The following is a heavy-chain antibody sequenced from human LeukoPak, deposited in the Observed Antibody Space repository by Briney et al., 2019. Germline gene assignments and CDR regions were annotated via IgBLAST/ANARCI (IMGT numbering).Heavy chain of an antibody. CDR2: ISYDGSNK. CDR3: AKGGYSYGKACAPPDSS. CDR1: GFTFSSYG. V-gene: IGHV3-30*18. J-gene: IGHJ4*02. D-gene: IGHD5-18*01. Sequence: PGGSLRLSCAASGFTFSSYGMHWVRQAPGKGLEWVAVISYDGSNKYYADSVKGRFTISRDNSKNTLYLQMNNLRAEDTAVYYCAKGGYSYGKACAPPDSSWGQGTLVTVSS.